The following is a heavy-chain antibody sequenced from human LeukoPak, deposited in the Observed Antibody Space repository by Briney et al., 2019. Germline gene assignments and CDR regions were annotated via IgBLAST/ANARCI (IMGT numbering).Heavy chain of an antibody. J-gene: IGHJ4*02. Sequence: SETLSLTCTVSGGSLSSSSYYWGCIRQPPGEGLEWIGSINYSGNTHYNPSLKSRVTISVDTSKNQFSLKLTSVTAADTAVYYCARRPGYSSSWYYFDYWGQGTLVTVSA. CDR2: INYSGNT. V-gene: IGHV4-39*01. CDR1: GGSLSSSSYY. CDR3: ARRPGYSSSWYYFDY. D-gene: IGHD6-13*01.